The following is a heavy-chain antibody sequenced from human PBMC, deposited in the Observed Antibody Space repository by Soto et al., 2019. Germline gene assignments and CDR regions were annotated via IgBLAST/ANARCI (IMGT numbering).Heavy chain of an antibody. CDR3: ARDEKATGGTKFDY. CDR1: GFTFSRYS. J-gene: IGHJ4*02. V-gene: IGHV3-48*01. CDR2: ISSSSSTI. Sequence: GGSLRLSCAASGFTFSRYSMNWVRQAPGKGLEWVSYISSSSSTIYYADSVKGRFTISRDNAKNSLYLQMNSLRAEDTAVYYCARDEKATGGTKFDYWGQGTLVTVSS. D-gene: IGHD3-9*01.